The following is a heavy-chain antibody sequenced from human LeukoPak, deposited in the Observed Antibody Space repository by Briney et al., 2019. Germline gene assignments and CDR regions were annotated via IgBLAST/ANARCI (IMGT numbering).Heavy chain of an antibody. D-gene: IGHD6-19*01. J-gene: IGHJ4*02. CDR1: GFTFSDYY. V-gene: IGHV4-38-2*01. CDR2: IYYSGST. CDR3: ARAKGVPGSFDY. Sequence: GSLRLSCAASGFTFSDYYMSWIRQPPGKGLEWIGSIYYSGSTYYNPSLKSRVTISVDTSKDQFSLKLTSVTAADTAVYYCARAKGVPGSFDYWGQGALVTVSS.